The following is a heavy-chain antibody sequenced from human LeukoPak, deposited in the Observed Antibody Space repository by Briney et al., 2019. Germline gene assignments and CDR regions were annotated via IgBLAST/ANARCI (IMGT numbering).Heavy chain of an antibody. CDR3: AKDGGEYYDILTGYYPRLYYMDV. CDR2: ISGSGGST. CDR1: GFTFSRYS. J-gene: IGHJ6*03. D-gene: IGHD3-9*01. Sequence: QSGGSLRLSCAASGFTFSRYSMNWVRQAPGKGLEWVSAISGSGGSTYYADSVKGRFTISRDNSKNTLYLQMNSLRAEDTAVYYCAKDGGEYYDILTGYYPRLYYMDVWGKGTTVTVSS. V-gene: IGHV3-23*01.